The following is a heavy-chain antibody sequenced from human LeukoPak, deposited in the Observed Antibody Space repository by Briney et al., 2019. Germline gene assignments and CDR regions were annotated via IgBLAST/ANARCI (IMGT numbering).Heavy chain of an antibody. CDR2: ISYDGSNK. CDR3: ANGSY. Sequence: GGSLRLSCAASGFTFSSYGMHWVRQAPGKGLEWVAVISYDGSNKYYADSVKGRFTISRDNSKNTLYLQMNSLRPEDTAVYYCANGSYWGQGTLVTVSS. V-gene: IGHV3-30*18. J-gene: IGHJ4*02. D-gene: IGHD6-25*01. CDR1: GFTFSSYG.